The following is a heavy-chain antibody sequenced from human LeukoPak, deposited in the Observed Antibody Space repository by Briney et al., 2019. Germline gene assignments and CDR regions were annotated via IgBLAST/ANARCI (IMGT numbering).Heavy chain of an antibody. CDR2: TYYRSKWYN. D-gene: IGHD6-19*01. V-gene: IGHV6-1*01. Sequence: SQTLSLTCAISGDSVSSNSAAWNWIRQSPSRGLEWLGRTYYRSKWYNDYAVSVKSRITINPDTSKNQFSLQLNSVTPEDTAVYYCARARDSSGSFAPFFDYWGQGTLVTVSS. CDR1: GDSVSSNSAA. J-gene: IGHJ4*02. CDR3: ARARDSSGSFAPFFDY.